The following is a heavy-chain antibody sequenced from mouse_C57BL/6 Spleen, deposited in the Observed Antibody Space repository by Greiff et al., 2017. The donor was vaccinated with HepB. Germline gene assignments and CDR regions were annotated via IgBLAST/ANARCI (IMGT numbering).Heavy chain of an antibody. CDR2: ISSGGDYI. J-gene: IGHJ3*01. CDR1: GFTFSSYA. CDR3: TRGSYSNSWFAY. Sequence: EVHLVESGEGLVKPGGSLKLSCAASGFTFSSYAMSWVRQTPEKRLEWVAYISSGGDYIYYADTVKGRFTISRDNARNTLYLQMSSLKSEDTAMYYCTRGSYSNSWFAYWGQGTLVTVSA. V-gene: IGHV5-9-1*02. D-gene: IGHD2-5*01.